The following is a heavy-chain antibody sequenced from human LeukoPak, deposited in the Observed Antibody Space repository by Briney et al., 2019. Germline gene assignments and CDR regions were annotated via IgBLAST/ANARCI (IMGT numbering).Heavy chain of an antibody. CDR1: GDSNSLYY. Sequence: SETLSLTCSVSGDSNSLYYWSWIRQPPGKGLEWIAYISYSGSANYSPSLKSRVTVSVDTSKNQFSLNLRSVTAADTAVYYCARGRGYDSNWGQGTLVTVSS. V-gene: IGHV4-59*01. CDR3: ARGRGYDSN. J-gene: IGHJ4*02. CDR2: ISYSGSA. D-gene: IGHD5-12*01.